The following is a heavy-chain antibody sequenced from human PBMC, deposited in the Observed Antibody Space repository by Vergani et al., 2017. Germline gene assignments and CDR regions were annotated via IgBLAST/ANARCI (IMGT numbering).Heavy chain of an antibody. CDR3: AMMPTECPDTAMVVFDY. CDR1: GFTFDDYA. D-gene: IGHD5-18*01. Sequence: EVQLVESGGGLVQPGRSLRLSCAASGFTFDDYAMHWVRQAPGKGLDWVSGISWNSGSIGYADSVKGRFTISRDNAKNSLYLQMNSLRAEDTALYYCAMMPTECPDTAMVVFDYWGQGTLVTVSS. CDR2: ISWNSGSI. V-gene: IGHV3-9*01. J-gene: IGHJ4*02.